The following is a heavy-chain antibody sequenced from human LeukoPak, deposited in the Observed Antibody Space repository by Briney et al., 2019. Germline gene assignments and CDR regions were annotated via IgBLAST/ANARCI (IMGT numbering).Heavy chain of an antibody. D-gene: IGHD1-26*01. CDR1: GGSINSHY. CDR3: ARAGKWELGDAFDI. CDR2: IKQDGSEK. J-gene: IGHJ3*02. V-gene: IGHV3-7*01. Sequence: ETLSLTCTVSGGSINSHYWSWIRQPPGKGLEWVANIKQDGSEKYYVDSVKGRFTISRDNAKNSLYLQMNSLRAEDTAVYYCARAGKWELGDAFDIWGQGTMVTVSS.